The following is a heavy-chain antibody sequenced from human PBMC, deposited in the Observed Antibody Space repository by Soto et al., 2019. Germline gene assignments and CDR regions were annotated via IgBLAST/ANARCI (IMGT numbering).Heavy chain of an antibody. D-gene: IGHD3-16*02. V-gene: IGHV4-59*01. CDR1: GGSISSYY. CDR3: ARVGPDYIWGSYRYTVWFDP. J-gene: IGHJ5*02. Sequence: QVQLQESGPGLVKPSETLSLTCTVSGGSISSYYWSWIRQPPGKGLEWIGYIYYSGSTNYNPSLKSRGTISVDTSKNQFSLKLSSVTAADTAVYYCARVGPDYIWGSYRYTVWFDPWGQGTLVTVSS. CDR2: IYYSGST.